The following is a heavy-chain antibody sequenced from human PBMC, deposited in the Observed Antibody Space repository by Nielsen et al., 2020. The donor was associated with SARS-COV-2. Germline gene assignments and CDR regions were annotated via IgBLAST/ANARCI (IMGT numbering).Heavy chain of an antibody. D-gene: IGHD1-26*01. CDR1: GGSISGYY. V-gene: IGHV4-59*08. Sequence: SETLSLTCSVSGGSISGYYWSWIRQPPGKGLEWIGYIYYSGSTNYNPSLKSRVTISVDTSKNQFSLKLSSVTAADTAVYYCARQRAATDFDYWGQGTLVTVSS. CDR3: ARQRAATDFDY. CDR2: IYYSGST. J-gene: IGHJ4*02.